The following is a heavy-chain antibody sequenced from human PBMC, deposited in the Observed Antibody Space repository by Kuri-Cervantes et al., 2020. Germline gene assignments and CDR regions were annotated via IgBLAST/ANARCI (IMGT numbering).Heavy chain of an antibody. CDR1: GFTFSSYS. Sequence: GESLKISCAASGFTFSSYSMNWVRQAPGKGLEWVSSISSSSSYIYYADSVKGRFTISRDNAKNSLYLQMNGLRAEDTAVYYCARFGRYCTGGSRFCDYWGQGTLVTVSS. CDR3: ARFGRYCTGGSRFCDY. J-gene: IGHJ4*02. CDR2: ISSSSSYI. V-gene: IGHV3-21*04. D-gene: IGHD2-15*01.